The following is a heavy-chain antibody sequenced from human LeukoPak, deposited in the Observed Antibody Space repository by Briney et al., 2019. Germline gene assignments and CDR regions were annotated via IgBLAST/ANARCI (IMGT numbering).Heavy chain of an antibody. CDR3: ARLGPAFDI. J-gene: IGHJ3*02. Sequence: GGSLRLSCAASGFTFSSYGMHWVRQAPGKGLEWVAVIWYDGSNKYYADPVKGRFTISRDNSKNTLYLQMNSLRAEDTAVYYCARLGPAFDIWGQGTMVTVSS. CDR1: GFTFSSYG. D-gene: IGHD3-16*01. V-gene: IGHV3-33*01. CDR2: IWYDGSNK.